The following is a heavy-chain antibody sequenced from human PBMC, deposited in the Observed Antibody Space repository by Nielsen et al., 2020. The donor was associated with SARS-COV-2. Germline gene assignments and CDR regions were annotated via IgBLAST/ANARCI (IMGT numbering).Heavy chain of an antibody. CDR1: GFTFSSHG. D-gene: IGHD6-19*01. CDR2: LRYDGRNE. V-gene: IGHV3-30*02. CDR3: ARDRDRSGCPMD. J-gene: IGHJ4*02. Sequence: GGSLRLSCAASGFTFSSHGIHWVRQAPGKGLEWVAFLRYDGRNEYYTDSVKGRSTISRDNPKNTLYLQMNSLRAEDTAVYYCARDRDRSGCPMDWGQGTLVTVSS.